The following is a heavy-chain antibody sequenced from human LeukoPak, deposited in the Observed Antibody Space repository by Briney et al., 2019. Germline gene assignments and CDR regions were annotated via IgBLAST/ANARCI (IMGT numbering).Heavy chain of an antibody. Sequence: ASVKVSCKASGGTFSSYAINWVRQATGQGLEWMGWMNPNSGNTDFAQKFQGRVTMTRNTSINTAYMELSSLRSEDTAVYYCARGLTGGYNSPGDWGQGTLVTVSS. CDR3: ARGLTGGYNSPGD. V-gene: IGHV1-8*02. J-gene: IGHJ4*02. CDR1: GGTFSSYA. D-gene: IGHD3-10*01. CDR2: MNPNSGNT.